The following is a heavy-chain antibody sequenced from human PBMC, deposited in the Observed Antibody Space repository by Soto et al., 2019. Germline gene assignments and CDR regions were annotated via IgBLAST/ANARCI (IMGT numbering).Heavy chain of an antibody. CDR2: IYYSGST. CDR1: GASISSYY. CDR3: ARGNNWGYYYYGMDV. J-gene: IGHJ6*02. Sequence: PSETLSLTCTVSGASISSYYWSWVRQPPGKGLEWIGYIYYSGSTNYNPSLKSRVTISVDTSKNQFSLKLSSVTAADTAVYYCARGNNWGYYYYGMDVWGQGTTVTVSS. V-gene: IGHV4-59*01. D-gene: IGHD7-27*01.